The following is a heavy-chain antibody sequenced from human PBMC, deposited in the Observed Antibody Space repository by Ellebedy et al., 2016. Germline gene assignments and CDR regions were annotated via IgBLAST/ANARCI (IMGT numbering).Heavy chain of an antibody. CDR1: GFTFVDYA. D-gene: IGHD4-17*01. CDR2: ISWNSDNI. V-gene: IGHV3-9*01. CDR3: VKTPFYGDYYFDY. Sequence: SLKISCAASGFTFVDYAMYWVRQVPGKGLEWVSGISWNSDNIDYADSVKGRFTISRDNAKNSLYLEMSSLRVEDTALYYCVKTPFYGDYYFDYWGQGTLVTVSS. J-gene: IGHJ4*02.